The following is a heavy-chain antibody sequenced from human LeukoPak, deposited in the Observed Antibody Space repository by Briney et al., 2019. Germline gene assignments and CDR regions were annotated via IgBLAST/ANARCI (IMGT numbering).Heavy chain of an antibody. CDR2: ISSSSSYI. J-gene: IGHJ4*02. CDR1: GFTFSSYS. Sequence: PGGSLRLSCAASGFTFSSYSMNWVRQAPGKGLEWVPSISSSSSYIYYADSVKGRFTISRDNAKNSLYLQMNSLRAEDTAVYYCARGYRYCSGGSCFDYWGQGTLVTVSS. D-gene: IGHD2-15*01. V-gene: IGHV3-21*01. CDR3: ARGYRYCSGGSCFDY.